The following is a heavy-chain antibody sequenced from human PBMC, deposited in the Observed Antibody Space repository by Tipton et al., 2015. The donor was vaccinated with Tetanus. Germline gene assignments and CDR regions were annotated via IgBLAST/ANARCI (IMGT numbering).Heavy chain of an antibody. J-gene: IGHJ4*02. CDR1: GGSIISGGYY. V-gene: IGHV4-31*03. Sequence: TLSLTCTVSGGSIISGGYYWSWIRQHPGKGLEWIGDIYSSGSTYYNPSLKSRVTISVDTSKNQFSLKLNSVTAADTAVYFCARDQARGARGWNYFDYWGQGTQVTVSS. CDR2: IYSSGST. D-gene: IGHD1-26*01. CDR3: ARDQARGARGWNYFDY.